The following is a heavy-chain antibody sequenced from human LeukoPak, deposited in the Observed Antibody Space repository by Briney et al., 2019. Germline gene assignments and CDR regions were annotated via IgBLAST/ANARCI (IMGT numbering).Heavy chain of an antibody. CDR2: ISAYNGNT. D-gene: IGHD6-6*01. V-gene: IGHV1-18*01. CDR1: GYTFTSYG. CDR3: TRFYPSHDY. J-gene: IGHJ4*02. Sequence: GASVKVSCKASGYTFTSYGISSVRQAPGQGLEWMGWISAYNGNTNYAQKLQGRVTMTTDTSTSTAYLQLRSLRSHDTAVYYSTRFYPSHDYGGQGTRVSVS.